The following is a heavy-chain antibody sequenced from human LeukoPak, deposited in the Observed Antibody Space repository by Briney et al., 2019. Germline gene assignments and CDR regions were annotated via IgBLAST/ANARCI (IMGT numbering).Heavy chain of an antibody. CDR1: GGTFSSYA. CDR2: IIPIFGTA. D-gene: IGHD1-7*01. V-gene: IGHV1-69*05. J-gene: IGHJ6*02. CDR3: ARDVTNWNYVYFYYYYGMDV. Sequence: SVTVSCTASGGTFSSYAISWVRQAPGQGLEWMGGIIPIFGTANYAQKFQGRVTMTRDTSISTAYMELSSLRSEDTAVYYCARDVTNWNYVYFYYYYGMDVWGQGTTVTVSS.